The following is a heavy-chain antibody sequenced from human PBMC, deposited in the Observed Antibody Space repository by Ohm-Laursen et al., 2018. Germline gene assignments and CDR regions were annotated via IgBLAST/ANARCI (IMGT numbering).Heavy chain of an antibody. CDR1: GYTFTSYY. CDR2: IDPNDGGT. V-gene: IGHV1-46*01. CDR3: ARAWPHLGNDY. J-gene: IGHJ4*02. Sequence: ASVKVSCKASGYTFTSYYMHWVRRAPGQGLEWMGLIDPNDGGTDYSQKFQGRVTLTGDTSTSTFYMELSSLRSEDTAVYYCARAWPHLGNDYWGQGTLLTVSS.